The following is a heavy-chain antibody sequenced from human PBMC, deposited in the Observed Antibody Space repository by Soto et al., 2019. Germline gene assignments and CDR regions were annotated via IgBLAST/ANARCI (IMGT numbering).Heavy chain of an antibody. V-gene: IGHV1-3*01. D-gene: IGHD2-2*01. CDR3: GRPAVGYCSSTSCGYYYMDV. Sequence: ASVKVSCKASGYTFTNYAMHWVRQAPGQRLEWMGWIHAGNGNTKYSQKFQGRVTITRDTSASTAYMELSSLRSEDTAVYYWGRPAVGYCSSTSCGYYYMDVWGKGTAVTVSS. CDR2: IHAGNGNT. J-gene: IGHJ6*03. CDR1: GYTFTNYA.